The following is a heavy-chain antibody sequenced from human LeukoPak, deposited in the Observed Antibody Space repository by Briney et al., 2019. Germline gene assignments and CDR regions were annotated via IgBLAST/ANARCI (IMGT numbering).Heavy chain of an antibody. J-gene: IGHJ4*02. D-gene: IGHD4-17*01. CDR1: GFTFDDYA. V-gene: IGHV3-43D*03. CDR2: ISWDGGST. CDR3: ARQTYNYGDYGNIDY. Sequence: GGSLRLSCAASGFTFDDYAMHWVRQAPGKGLEWVSLISWDGGSTYYADSVKGRFTISRDNSKNSLYLQMNSLRAEDTAVYYCARQTYNYGDYGNIDYWGQGTLVTVSS.